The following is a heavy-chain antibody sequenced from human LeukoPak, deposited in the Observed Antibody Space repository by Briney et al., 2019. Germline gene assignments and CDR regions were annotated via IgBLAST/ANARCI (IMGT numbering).Heavy chain of an antibody. CDR2: IYYSGST. J-gene: IGHJ4*02. V-gene: IGHV4-39*01. CDR1: GGSISSSSYY. CDR3: ASLDYYDSSGLVY. D-gene: IGHD3-22*01. Sequence: PLETLSLTCTVSGGSISSSSYYWGWIRQPPGKGLEWIGSIYYSGSTYYNPSLKSRVTISVDTSKNQFSLKLSSVTAADTAVYYCASLDYYDSSGLVYWGQGTLVTVSS.